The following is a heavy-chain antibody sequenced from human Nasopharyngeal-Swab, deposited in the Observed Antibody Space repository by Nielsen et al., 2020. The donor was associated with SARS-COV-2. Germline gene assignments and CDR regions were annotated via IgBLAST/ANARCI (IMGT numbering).Heavy chain of an antibody. D-gene: IGHD6-6*01. J-gene: IGHJ4*02. V-gene: IGHV1-18*01. CDR1: GYTFTSYG. CDR2: ISPYNGNT. CDR3: ARYWYSSSPFDY. Sequence: ASVKVSCKASGYTFTSYGISWARQAPGQGLEWMGWISPYNGNTNYAQKLQGRVTMTTDTSTSTAYMELRSLRSDDAAVYYCARYWYSSSPFDYWGQGTLVTVSS.